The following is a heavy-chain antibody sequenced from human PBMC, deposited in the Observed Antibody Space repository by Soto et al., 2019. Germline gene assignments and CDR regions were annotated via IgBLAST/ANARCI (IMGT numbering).Heavy chain of an antibody. V-gene: IGHV3-11*01. CDR2: ISNTAITD. Sequence: QVQLVESGGDLVKPGGSLRLSCVASGFSFSDYSMTWMRQAPGGGLDFVAFISNTAITDYYADSVKGRFTISRDNARNSVYLQMDSLRAEDAAVYYCARDLHQMIYHKHYYYYLDVWGTGTTVTVSS. J-gene: IGHJ6*03. CDR3: ARDLHQMIYHKHYYYYLDV. CDR1: GFSFSDYS. D-gene: IGHD2-2*02.